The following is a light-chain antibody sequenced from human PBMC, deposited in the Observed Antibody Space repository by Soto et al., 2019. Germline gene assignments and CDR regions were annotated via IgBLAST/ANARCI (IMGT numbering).Light chain of an antibody. CDR1: SSNIGSNT. J-gene: IGLJ2*01. V-gene: IGLV1-44*01. CDR2: SNN. CDR3: AAWDDSLNGVI. Sequence: QSVLTQPPSASGTPGQRVTISCSGSSSNIGSNTVNSYHQLPGTAPKLLIYSNNQKPSGVPDRFSGSKSGTSASLAISGLQSEDENDYYCAAWDDSLNGVIFGGGTKLTVL.